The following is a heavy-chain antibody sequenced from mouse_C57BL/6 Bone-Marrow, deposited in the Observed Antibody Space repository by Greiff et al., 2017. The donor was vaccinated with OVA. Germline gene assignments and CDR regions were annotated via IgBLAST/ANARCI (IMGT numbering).Heavy chain of an antibody. CDR2: IYPGNSDT. Sequence: EVQLQQSGPVLARPGASVKMSCKTSGYTFTSYWMHWVKQRPGPGLEWIGAIYPGNSDTSYNQKSQGKATLTAVTSASTAYMELSSLTNEDSAVDYCTRNAITTVVGYYAMDYWGQGTSVTVSS. D-gene: IGHD1-1*01. V-gene: IGHV1-5*01. CDR1: GYTFTSYW. CDR3: TRNAITTVVGYYAMDY. J-gene: IGHJ4*01.